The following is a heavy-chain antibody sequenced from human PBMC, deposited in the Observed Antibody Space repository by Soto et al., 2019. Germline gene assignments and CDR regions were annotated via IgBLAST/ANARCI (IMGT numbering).Heavy chain of an antibody. D-gene: IGHD4-17*01. J-gene: IGHJ4*02. CDR3: AKDVGSTVTTIPHD. CDR1: GFTFDDYA. V-gene: IGHV3-9*01. Sequence: EVQLVESGGGLVQPGRSLRLSCAASGFTFDDYAMHWVRQAPGQGLEWVSGISWHSGSIGYADSVRGRFTIDRDNAKNSLYLQMNSLRAEDTALYYCAKDVGSTVTTIPHDWGQGTLVTVSS. CDR2: ISWHSGSI.